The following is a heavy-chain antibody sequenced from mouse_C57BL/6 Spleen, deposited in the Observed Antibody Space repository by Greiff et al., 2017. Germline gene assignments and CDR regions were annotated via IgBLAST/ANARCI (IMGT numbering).Heavy chain of an antibody. J-gene: IGHJ3*01. CDR1: GYTFTSYW. V-gene: IGHV1-52*01. CDR3: ARENYYGPSFAY. Sequence: QVQLQQPGAELVRPGSSVKLSCKASGYTFTSYWMHWVKQRPIQGLEGIGNIDPSDSETHYNQKFKDKATLTVDKSSSTAYMQLSSLASEVSAVYYCARENYYGPSFAYWGQGTLVTVSA. D-gene: IGHD1-1*01. CDR2: IDPSDSET.